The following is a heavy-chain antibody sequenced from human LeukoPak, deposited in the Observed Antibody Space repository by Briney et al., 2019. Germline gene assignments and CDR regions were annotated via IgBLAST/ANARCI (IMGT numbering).Heavy chain of an antibody. D-gene: IGHD1-26*01. Sequence: PSETLSLTCAVYGGSFSGYYWSWIRQPPGKGLEWIGSIYYTGSTYYNPSLKGRVSISADTSKNQFSLKLSSVTAADTAIYFCAKGFIGIDSWGQGSLVTVSS. J-gene: IGHJ4*02. CDR3: AKGFIGIDS. CDR1: GGSFSGYY. V-gene: IGHV4-34*01. CDR2: IYYTGST.